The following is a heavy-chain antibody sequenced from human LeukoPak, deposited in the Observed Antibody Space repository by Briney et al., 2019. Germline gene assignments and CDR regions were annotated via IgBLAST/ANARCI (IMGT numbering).Heavy chain of an antibody. CDR3: ARDKQQLTYYFDY. CDR2: ISSSSSYI. J-gene: IGHJ4*02. V-gene: IGHV3-21*01. D-gene: IGHD6-13*01. Sequence: GGSLRLSCAASGSTFSSYSMNWVRQAPGKGLEWVSSISSSSSYIYYADSVKGRFTISRDNAKDSLYLQMNSLRAEDTAVYYCARDKQQLTYYFDYWGQGTLVTVSS. CDR1: GSTFSSYS.